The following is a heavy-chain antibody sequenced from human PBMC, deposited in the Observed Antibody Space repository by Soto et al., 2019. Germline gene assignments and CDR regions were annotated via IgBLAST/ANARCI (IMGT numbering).Heavy chain of an antibody. J-gene: IGHJ6*02. CDR1: GYTFTGYY. Sequence: ASVKVSCKASGYTFTGYYMHWVRQAPGQGLEWMGWINPNSGGTNYAQKFQGWVTMTRDTSISTAYMELSRLRSDDTAVYYCARGVDTAMDYPNYYYYYGMDVWGQGTTVTVSS. D-gene: IGHD5-18*01. V-gene: IGHV1-2*04. CDR3: ARGVDTAMDYPNYYYYYGMDV. CDR2: INPNSGGT.